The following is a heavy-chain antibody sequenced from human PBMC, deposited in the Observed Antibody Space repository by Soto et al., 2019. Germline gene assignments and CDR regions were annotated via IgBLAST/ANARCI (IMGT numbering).Heavy chain of an antibody. CDR1: GGSISSGGYY. J-gene: IGHJ4*02. Sequence: QVQLQESGPGLVKPSQTLSLTCTVSGGSISSGGYYWSWIRQQPGKGLEWIGYIYYSGSTYYNPSLKRRVTISVDTSKTHFSLKLSSVTAADTAVYYCARGVSSWYEMDYWGQGTLVTVSS. CDR2: IYYSGST. D-gene: IGHD6-13*01. V-gene: IGHV4-31*03. CDR3: ARGVSSWYEMDY.